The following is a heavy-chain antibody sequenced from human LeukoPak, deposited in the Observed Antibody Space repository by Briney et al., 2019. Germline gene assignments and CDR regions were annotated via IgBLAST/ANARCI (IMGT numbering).Heavy chain of an antibody. J-gene: IGHJ4*02. Sequence: ASVKVSCKASGYTFTNYAINWVRLAPGQGLEWMGWIDTNTGNPTYAQGFAGRFVFSLDTSVTTTYLQISSLKAEDTAAYFCTRGRDTTGYFVYWGQGTLVTVSS. CDR2: IDTNTGNP. CDR1: GYTFTNYA. V-gene: IGHV7-4-1*02. D-gene: IGHD3-22*01. CDR3: TRGRDTTGYFVY.